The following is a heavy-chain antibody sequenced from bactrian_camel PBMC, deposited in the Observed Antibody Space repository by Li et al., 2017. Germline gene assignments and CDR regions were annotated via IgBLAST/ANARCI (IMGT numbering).Heavy chain of an antibody. CDR1: AFTDRTYC. V-gene: IGHV3S9*01. Sequence: HVQLVESGGGLVQPGGSLRLSCAGSAFTDRTYCMGWFRQIPGKEREEVARIGGNAGTRYSDSVKGRFTISKDNAKNTLYLQMNSLKPEDTAIYYCAAKCHPLVVVVTNLPDRCEYFGQGTQVTVS. D-gene: IGHD2*01. CDR2: IGGNAGT. CDR3: AAKCHPLVVVVTNLPDRCEY. J-gene: IGHJ4*01.